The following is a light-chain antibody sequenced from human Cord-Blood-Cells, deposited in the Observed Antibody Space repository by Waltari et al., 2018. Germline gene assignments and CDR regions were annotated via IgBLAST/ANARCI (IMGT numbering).Light chain of an antibody. CDR3: QVWDSSTVV. CDR1: NSGSKN. J-gene: IGLJ1*01. CDR2: RDS. V-gene: IGLV3-9*01. Sequence: SYELTQPLSVSVALGQTARIPCGGNNSGSKNVHWYQQKPGKAPVLVIYRDSNRPSGIPERFSGSNSGNTATLTISRAQAGDEADYYCQVWDSSTVVFGTGTKVTVL.